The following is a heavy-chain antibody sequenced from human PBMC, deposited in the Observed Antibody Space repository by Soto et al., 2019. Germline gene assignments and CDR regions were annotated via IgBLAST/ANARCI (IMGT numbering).Heavy chain of an antibody. J-gene: IGHJ6*02. D-gene: IGHD3-3*01. CDR1: GYTFTSYA. CDR2: INAGNGNT. CDR3: ARGWSGYYDYYYYGMDV. Sequence: ASAKVSCKASGYTFTSYAMHWVRQAPGQRLEWMGWINAGNGNTKYSQKFQGRVTITRDTSASTAYMELSSLRSEDTAVYYCARGWSGYYDYYYYGMDVWGQGTAVTVS. V-gene: IGHV1-3*01.